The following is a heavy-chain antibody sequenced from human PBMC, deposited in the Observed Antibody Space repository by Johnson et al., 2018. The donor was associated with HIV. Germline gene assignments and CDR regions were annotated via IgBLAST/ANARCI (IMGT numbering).Heavy chain of an antibody. CDR1: GFTFSSYW. CDR2: IKQDGSEK. Sequence: EVQLVESGGGLVQPGGSLRLSCAASGFTFSSYWMSWVRQAPGKGLEWVANIKQDGSEKYYVDSVKGRFTISRDNAKNSLYLQMNSLRAEDTTVYYCAREGLGATGSGEDAFDIWGQGTMVTVSS. D-gene: IGHD1-26*01. V-gene: IGHV3-7*01. CDR3: AREGLGATGSGEDAFDI. J-gene: IGHJ3*02.